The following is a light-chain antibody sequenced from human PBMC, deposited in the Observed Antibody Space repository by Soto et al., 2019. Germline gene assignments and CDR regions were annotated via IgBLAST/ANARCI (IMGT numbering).Light chain of an antibody. Sequence: DIQLTQSPSTLSASVGDRVTITCRASQTISSWLAWYQQKPGKAPNLLIYETSNLESGVPSRFSGSGSGTEXXXNTSSRQLDDXXTXYXXYYNDYCWTFGQGTKVEIK. J-gene: IGKJ1*01. CDR3: XYYNDYCWT. V-gene: IGKV1-5*03. CDR2: ETS. CDR1: QTISSW.